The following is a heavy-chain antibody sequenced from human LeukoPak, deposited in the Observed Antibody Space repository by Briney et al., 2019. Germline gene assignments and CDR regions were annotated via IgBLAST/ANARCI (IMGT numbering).Heavy chain of an antibody. CDR3: AKYVGAADY. V-gene: IGHV3-11*01. CDR1: GITFSDHY. CDR2: ISSGGDSI. Sequence: GGSLRLSCAASGITFSDHYMSWIRQAPGKGLEWLSYISSGGDSIYYADSVKGRFTISRDNSKNTLYLQMNSLRAEDTAVYYCAKYVGAADYWGQGTLVTVSS. D-gene: IGHD1-26*01. J-gene: IGHJ4*02.